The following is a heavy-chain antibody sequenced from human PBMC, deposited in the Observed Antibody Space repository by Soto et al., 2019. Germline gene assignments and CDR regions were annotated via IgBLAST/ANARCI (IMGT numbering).Heavy chain of an antibody. CDR3: ARSANSGSYYSRYYGMDV. CDR2: IIPIFGTA. CDR1: GGTFSSYA. Sequence: QVQLVQSGAEVKKPGSSVKVSCKASGGTFSSYAISWVRQAPGQGHEWMGGIIPIFGTANYAQKFQGRVTITADESTSTAYMELSSLRSEDTAVYYCARSANSGSYYSRYYGMDVWGQGTTVTVSS. V-gene: IGHV1-69*01. D-gene: IGHD1-26*01. J-gene: IGHJ6*02.